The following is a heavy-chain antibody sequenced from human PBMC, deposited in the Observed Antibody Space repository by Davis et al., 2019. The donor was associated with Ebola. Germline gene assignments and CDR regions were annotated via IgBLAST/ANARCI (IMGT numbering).Heavy chain of an antibody. Sequence: GESLKISCAASGFTFSSYGMHWVRQAPGKGLEWVAVIWYDGSNKYYADSVKGRFTISRDNSKNTLYLQMNSLRAEDTAVYYCARALSRWFGELPKNYYYYYGMDVWGQGTTVTVSS. CDR2: IWYDGSNK. J-gene: IGHJ6*02. CDR1: GFTFSSYG. V-gene: IGHV3-33*01. CDR3: ARALSRWFGELPKNYYYYYGMDV. D-gene: IGHD3-10*01.